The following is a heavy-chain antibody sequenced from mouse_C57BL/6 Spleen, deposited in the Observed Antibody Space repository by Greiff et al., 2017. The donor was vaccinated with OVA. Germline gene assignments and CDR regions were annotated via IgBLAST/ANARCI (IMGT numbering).Heavy chain of an antibody. D-gene: IGHD2-3*01. Sequence: EVKLVESGGGLVKPGGSLKLSCAASGFTFSSYTMSWVRQTPEKRLEWVATISGGGGNTYYPDSVTGRFTISSDNAKNTLYLQMSSLRSEDTAVYYCARRDDGSDFDYWGQGTTLTVSS. J-gene: IGHJ2*01. CDR3: ARRDDGSDFDY. CDR2: ISGGGGNT. V-gene: IGHV5-9*04. CDR1: GFTFSSYT.